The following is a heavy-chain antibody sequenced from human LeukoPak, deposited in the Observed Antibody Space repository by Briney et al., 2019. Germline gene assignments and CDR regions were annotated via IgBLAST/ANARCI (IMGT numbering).Heavy chain of an antibody. J-gene: IGHJ4*02. V-gene: IGHV3-23*01. CDR3: ARAISMVRGVNYFDY. CDR1: GFTFSSYA. D-gene: IGHD3-10*01. CDR2: ISGSGGST. Sequence: GGSLRLSCAASGFTFSSYAMSWVRQAPGKGLEWVSAISGSGGSTYYADSVKGRFTISRENAKNSLYLQMNSLRAGDTAVYYCARAISMVRGVNYFDYWGQGTLVTVSS.